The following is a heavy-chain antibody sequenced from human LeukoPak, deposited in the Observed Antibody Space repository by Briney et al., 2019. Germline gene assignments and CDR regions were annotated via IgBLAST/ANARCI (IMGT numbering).Heavy chain of an antibody. CDR2: INHSGST. Sequence: PSETLSLTCAVYGESFSDYYWSWISQSPEKGLEWIGEINHSGSTNYNPSLKSRVTISVDTSKSQFSLKLNSIIAADTAVYYCARVDSWSSIDSWGQGTLVTVSS. J-gene: IGHJ4*02. CDR1: GESFSDYY. CDR3: ARVDSWSSIDS. V-gene: IGHV4-34*01. D-gene: IGHD6-6*01.